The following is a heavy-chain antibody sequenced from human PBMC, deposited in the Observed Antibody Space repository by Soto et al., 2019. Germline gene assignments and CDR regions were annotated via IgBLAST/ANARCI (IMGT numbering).Heavy chain of an antibody. CDR2: IIPILGIA. V-gene: IGHV1-69*02. J-gene: IGHJ5*02. D-gene: IGHD3-10*01. Sequence: QVQLVQSGAEVKKPGSSVKVSCKASGGTFSSYTISWVRQAPGQGLEWMGRIIPILGIANYAQKFQGRVTITADKSTSNTYMELSSLRSEDTAVYYCASSPGSGSYYNGGVWFDPWGQGTLVTVSS. CDR1: GGTFSSYT. CDR3: ASSPGSGSYYNGGVWFDP.